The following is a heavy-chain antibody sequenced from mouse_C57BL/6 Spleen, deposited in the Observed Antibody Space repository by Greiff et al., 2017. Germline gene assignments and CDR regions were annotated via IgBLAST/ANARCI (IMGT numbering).Heavy chain of an antibody. Sequence: QVQLQQSGAELARPGASVKLSCKASGYTFTSYGISWVKQRTGQGLEWIGEIYPRSGNTYYNEKFKGKATLTVDKSSSTAYMQLSSLTSEDSAVYYCAISGSSYFDYWGQGTTLTVSS. D-gene: IGHD1-1*01. CDR2: IYPRSGNT. CDR3: AISGSSYFDY. J-gene: IGHJ2*01. V-gene: IGHV1-81*01. CDR1: GYTFTSYG.